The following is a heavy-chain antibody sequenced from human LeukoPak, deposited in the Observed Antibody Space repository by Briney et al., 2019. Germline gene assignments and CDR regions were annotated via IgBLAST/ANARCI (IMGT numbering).Heavy chain of an antibody. V-gene: IGHV4-59*08. Sequence: PSETLSLTCTVSGGSFRTYCWSWIRQPPGKGLEWIGFICYSGNTNSNPSLKSRVSVSVDTSKNQFSLKLSSVTAADTAVYYCAGHATSNAFDIWGQGTMVTVSS. J-gene: IGHJ3*02. D-gene: IGHD2-2*01. CDR1: GGSFRTYC. CDR3: AGHATSNAFDI. CDR2: ICYSGNT.